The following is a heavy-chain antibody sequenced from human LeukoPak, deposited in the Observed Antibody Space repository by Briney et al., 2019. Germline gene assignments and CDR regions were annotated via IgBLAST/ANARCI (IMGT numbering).Heavy chain of an antibody. CDR3: TRDRNARATKEDRYDY. J-gene: IGHJ4*02. CDR1: GFTFSSYW. Sequence: PGGSLRLSCAASGFTFSSYWMSWVRQAPGKGLEWVANIKQDGSEKYYVDSVKGRFTISRDNAKNSLYLQMNSLRPEDAAVYYCTRDRNARATKEDRYDYWGQGTLVTVSS. V-gene: IGHV3-7*01. CDR2: IKQDGSEK. D-gene: IGHD5-12*01.